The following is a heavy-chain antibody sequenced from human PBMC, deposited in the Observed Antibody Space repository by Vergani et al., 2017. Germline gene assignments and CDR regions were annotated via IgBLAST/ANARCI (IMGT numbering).Heavy chain of an antibody. CDR1: GGSISSYY. J-gene: IGHJ3*02. CDR2: IYYSGST. V-gene: IGHV4-59*12. Sequence: QVQLQESGPGLVKPSETLSLTCTVSGGSISSYYWSWIRQPPGKGLEWIGYIYYSGSTNYNPSLKSRVTISVDTSKNQFSLKLSSVTAADTAVYYCAKGAIAAAGTGAFDIWGQGTMVTVSS. D-gene: IGHD6-13*01. CDR3: AKGAIAAAGTGAFDI.